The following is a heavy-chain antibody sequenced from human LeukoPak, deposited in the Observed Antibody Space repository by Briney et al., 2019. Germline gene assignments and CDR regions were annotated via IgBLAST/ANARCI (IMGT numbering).Heavy chain of an antibody. CDR3: ARDGGSKGVYYY. Sequence: GGSLRLSCAASGFTFSSYAMNWVRQAPGKGLEWVAFMGGSSSTMYYADSVKGRFVISRDNANNSLYLQMNSLRAEDTAVYYCARDGGSKGVYYYWGQGTLVTVSS. V-gene: IGHV3-48*01. D-gene: IGHD2-8*01. CDR1: GFTFSSYA. J-gene: IGHJ4*02. CDR2: MGGSSSTM.